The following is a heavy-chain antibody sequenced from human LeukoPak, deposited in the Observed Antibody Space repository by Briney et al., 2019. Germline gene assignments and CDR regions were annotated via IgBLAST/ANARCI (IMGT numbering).Heavy chain of an antibody. J-gene: IGHJ4*02. V-gene: IGHV3-21*01. CDR2: ISSSSSYI. CDR1: GGSISSSS. CDR3: ASDPYDNSGYYYR. Sequence: ETLSLTCTVSGGSISSSSYYWGWIRQPPGKGLEWVSSISSSSSYIYYADSVKGRFTISRDNAKNSLYLQMNSLRAEDTAVYYCASDPYDNSGYYYRWGQGTLVTVSS. D-gene: IGHD3-22*01.